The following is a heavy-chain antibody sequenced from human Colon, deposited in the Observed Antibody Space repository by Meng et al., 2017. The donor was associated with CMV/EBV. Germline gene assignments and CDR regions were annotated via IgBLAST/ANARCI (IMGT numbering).Heavy chain of an antibody. CDR1: GYTANGYY. CDR2: INPSGGTP. V-gene: IGHV1-46*02. D-gene: IGHD3/OR15-3a*01. Sequence: ASVKVSCKAFGYTANGYYIHWVRQAPGQGLEWMGIINPSGGTPRYAQKFQGRVTMTSDTSTTTVHMEMSSLRSEDTAVYYCARDGPRGFDPWGQGTLVTVSS. J-gene: IGHJ5*02. CDR3: ARDGPRGFDP.